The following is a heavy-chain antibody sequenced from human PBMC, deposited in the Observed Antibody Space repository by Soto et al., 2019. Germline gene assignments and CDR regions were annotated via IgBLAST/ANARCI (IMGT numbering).Heavy chain of an antibody. CDR2: IKNDGSGT. CDR3: ARGDGDYYDGNGYLGRH. J-gene: IGHJ4*02. D-gene: IGHD3-22*01. CDR1: GFTFSNYW. V-gene: IGHV3-74*01. Sequence: EVQLVESGGGLVQPGGSLRLSCAASGFTFSNYWMHWVRQVPGKGLVWVSRIKNDGSGTYYADSVKGRLTMSRDNAKNTLYLQMNSVRAEATAVYYCARGDGDYYDGNGYLGRHWGQGTLVTVSS.